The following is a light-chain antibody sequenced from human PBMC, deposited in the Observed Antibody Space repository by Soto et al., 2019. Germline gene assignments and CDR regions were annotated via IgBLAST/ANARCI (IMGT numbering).Light chain of an antibody. CDR1: ESISRH. Sequence: DIQMTQSPSSLSASVGDRVTITCRASESISRHLNWYQQKPGKAPNLLIYAASSLQNGVPSRFSGSGSGTDFTLTISNLQPEDFATYYCQQSYSNLSITFGQGTRLEIK. V-gene: IGKV1-39*01. CDR3: QQSYSNLSIT. J-gene: IGKJ5*01. CDR2: AAS.